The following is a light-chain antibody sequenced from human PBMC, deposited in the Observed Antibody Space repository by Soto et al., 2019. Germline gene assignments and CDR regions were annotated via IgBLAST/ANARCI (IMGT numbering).Light chain of an antibody. CDR3: CSYAGSSTFEGV. V-gene: IGLV2-23*03. CDR2: EGS. Sequence: QSALTQPASVSGSPGQSITISCTGTSSDVGSYNLVSWYQQHPGKATKLMIYEGSKRPSGVSNRFSGSKSGNTASLTISGLQAEDEADYYCCSYAGSSTFEGVFGGGTKVTVL. CDR1: SSDVGSYNL. J-gene: IGLJ2*01.